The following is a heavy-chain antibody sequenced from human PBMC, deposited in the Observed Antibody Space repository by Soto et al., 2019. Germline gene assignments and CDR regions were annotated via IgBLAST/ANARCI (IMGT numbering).Heavy chain of an antibody. J-gene: IGHJ5*02. V-gene: IGHV6-1*01. CDR2: TYYRSKWYS. Sequence: SQTLSLTCAISGDSVSSNTAAWNWIRQSPSRGLEWLGRTYYRSKWYSDYAVSVKSRMTINPDTSKNQFSLQLNSVTPEDTAVYYCVRERKYQLLSWYWFDPWGQGTLVTVS. CDR1: GDSVSSNTAA. D-gene: IGHD2-2*01. CDR3: VRERKYQLLSWYWFDP.